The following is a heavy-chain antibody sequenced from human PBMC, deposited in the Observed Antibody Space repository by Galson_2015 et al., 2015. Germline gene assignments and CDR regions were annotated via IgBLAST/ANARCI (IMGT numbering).Heavy chain of an antibody. V-gene: IGHV3-33*01. CDR2: IWYDGTNK. Sequence: SLRLSCAASGFKFSTYGMHWVRQAPGKGLEWVTFIWYDGTNKYYADSVKGRFTISRDNSKNTVYLQMDSLRADDTAVYYCVRAQGANSGIDYWGQGTTVAVSP. D-gene: IGHD4/OR15-4a*01. CDR1: GFKFSTYG. J-gene: IGHJ4*02. CDR3: VRAQGANSGIDY.